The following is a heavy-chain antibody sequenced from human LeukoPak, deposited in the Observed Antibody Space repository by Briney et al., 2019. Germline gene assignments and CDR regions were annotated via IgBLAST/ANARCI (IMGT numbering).Heavy chain of an antibody. CDR2: INPSGGST. CDR3: ARDGPVVAATPFDY. CDR1: GYTFTSYY. D-gene: IGHD2-15*01. V-gene: IGHV1-46*01. Sequence: ASVKVSCKASGYTFTSYYMHWVRQAPGQGLEWMGIINPSGGSTSYAQKFQGRVTMTRDMSTSTAYMELSRLRSDDTAVYYCARDGPVVAATPFDYWGQGTLVTVSS. J-gene: IGHJ4*02.